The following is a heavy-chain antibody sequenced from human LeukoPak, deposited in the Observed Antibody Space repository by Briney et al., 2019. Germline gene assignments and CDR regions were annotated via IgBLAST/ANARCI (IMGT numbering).Heavy chain of an antibody. J-gene: IGHJ6*03. D-gene: IGHD3-10*01. CDR2: IIPIFGTA. CDR3: ASGPMVRGVVRYYYYMDV. CDR1: GGTFSSYA. Sequence: GSSVKVSCKASGGTFSSYAINWVRQAPGQGLEWMGRIIPIFGTANYAQKFQGRVTITTDESTSTAYMELSSLRSEDTAVYYCASGPMVRGVVRYYYYMDVWGKGTTVTVSS. V-gene: IGHV1-69*05.